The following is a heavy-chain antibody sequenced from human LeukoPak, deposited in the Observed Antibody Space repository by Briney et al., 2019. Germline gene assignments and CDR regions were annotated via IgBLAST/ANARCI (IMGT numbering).Heavy chain of an antibody. V-gene: IGHV4-59*01. J-gene: IGHJ4*02. CDR3: ARSFNSGYYPSFDY. CDR2: IYYSGST. D-gene: IGHD3-22*01. CDR1: GGSISSYY. Sequence: PSETLSLTCTVSGGSISSYYWSWLRQPPGKGLEWLGYIYYSGSTNYNPSLKSRVTISVDASKNQFSLKLSSVTAADTAVYYCARSFNSGYYPSFDYWGQGTLVTVSS.